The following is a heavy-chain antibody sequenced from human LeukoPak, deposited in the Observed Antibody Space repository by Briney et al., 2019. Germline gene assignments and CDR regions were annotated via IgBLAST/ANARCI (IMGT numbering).Heavy chain of an antibody. V-gene: IGHV3-74*01. CDR3: ATLYYDSSGRFYWYFDL. CDR2: INSDGSST. J-gene: IGHJ2*01. D-gene: IGHD3-22*01. CDR1: GFTFSSYW. Sequence: GGSLRLSCAASGFTFSSYWMHWVRQAPGKGLVWVSRINSDGSSTSYADSVKGRFTISRDNAKNTLYLQMNSLRAEDTAVYYCATLYYDSSGRFYWYFDLWGRGTLVTVSP.